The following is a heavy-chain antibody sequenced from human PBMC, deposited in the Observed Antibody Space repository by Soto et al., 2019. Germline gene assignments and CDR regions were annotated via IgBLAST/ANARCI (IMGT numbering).Heavy chain of an antibody. D-gene: IGHD2-2*01. CDR1: GFTFSSYG. Sequence: TGGSLRLSCAASGFTFSSYGMHWVRQAPGKGLEWVAVIWYDGSNKYYADSVKGRFTISRDNSKNTLYLQMNSLRAEDTAVYYCAREPGYCSSTSCYGNYYYYMDVWGKGTTVTVSS. CDR2: IWYDGSNK. J-gene: IGHJ6*03. CDR3: AREPGYCSSTSCYGNYYYYMDV. V-gene: IGHV3-33*01.